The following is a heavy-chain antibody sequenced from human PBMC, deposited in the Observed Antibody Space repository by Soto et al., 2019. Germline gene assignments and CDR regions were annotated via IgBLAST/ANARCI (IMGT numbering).Heavy chain of an antibody. CDR2: IYYSGST. CDR3: ARAGYYPNNFDY. Sequence: SETLSLTCTVSGGSISSGDYYWSWIRQPPGKGLEWIGYIYYSGSTYYNPSLKSRVTISVDTSKNQFSLKLSSVTAADTAVYYCARAGYYPNNFDYWGQGTLVTVSS. D-gene: IGHD3-22*01. J-gene: IGHJ4*02. V-gene: IGHV4-30-4*01. CDR1: GGSISSGDYY.